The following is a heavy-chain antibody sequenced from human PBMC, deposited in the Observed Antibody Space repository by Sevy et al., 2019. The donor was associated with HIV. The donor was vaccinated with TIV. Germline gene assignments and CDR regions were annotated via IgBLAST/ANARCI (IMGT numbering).Heavy chain of an antibody. D-gene: IGHD4-17*01. CDR1: GDSITSRIDS. CDR2: INYNGRT. J-gene: IGHJ4*02. Sequence: SENLSLSCTVSGDSITSRIDSWGWVRQPPGNRLEWIGTINYNGRTYYDPSLRRRVTMSVDTSKNKFSLRLNSVTAAEPAVYYCARHAMITVTTAHFDYWGQGTLVTVSS. V-gene: IGHV4-39*01. CDR3: ARHAMITVTTAHFDY.